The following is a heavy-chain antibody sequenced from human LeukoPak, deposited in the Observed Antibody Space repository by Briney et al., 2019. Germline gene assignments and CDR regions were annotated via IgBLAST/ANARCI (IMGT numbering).Heavy chain of an antibody. J-gene: IGHJ4*02. D-gene: IGHD6-13*01. CDR1: GGSISSYY. V-gene: IGHV4-59*12. Sequence: PSETLSLTCSVSGGSISSYYWSWIRQPPGKGLEWIGYIYYSGSTNYNPSLKSRVTISVDTSKNQFSLKLSSVTAADTAVYYCARPGQQLAPYYFDYWGQGTLVTVSS. CDR2: IYYSGST. CDR3: ARPGQQLAPYYFDY.